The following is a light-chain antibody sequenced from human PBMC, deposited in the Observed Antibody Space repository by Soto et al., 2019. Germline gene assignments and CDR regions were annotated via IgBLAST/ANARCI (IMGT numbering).Light chain of an antibody. CDR3: QQYDSYPYT. CDR2: KAS. Sequence: DIQMTQSPSTLPASVGDRVTITCRASQSISTWLAWYQQQPGKAPKLLIYKASSLQSEVPSRFSGSGSGTQFTLTINTLQPDDFATYYCQQYDSYPYTFRQGTKLEIK. CDR1: QSISTW. V-gene: IGKV1-5*03. J-gene: IGKJ2*01.